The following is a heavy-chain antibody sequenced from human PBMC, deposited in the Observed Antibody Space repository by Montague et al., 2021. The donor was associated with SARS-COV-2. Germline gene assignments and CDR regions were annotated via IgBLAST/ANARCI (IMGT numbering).Heavy chain of an antibody. CDR2: IYYSGYT. V-gene: IGHV4-39*01. D-gene: IGHD3-16*01. Sequence: SETLSLTCTVSGGSITTTSHYRGWIRQPPGKGLEWIGSIYYSGYTHYNPSLKTRLTLSVDTSTNQFSLKLSSVTAADTAVYHCARLGPGPQGEESWGQGTVVIVSS. J-gene: IGHJ5*02. CDR3: ARLGPGPQGEES. CDR1: GGSITTTSHY.